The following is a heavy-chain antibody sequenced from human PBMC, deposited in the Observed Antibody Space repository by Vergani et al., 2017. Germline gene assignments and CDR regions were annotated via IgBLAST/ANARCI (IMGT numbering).Heavy chain of an antibody. V-gene: IGHV1-24*01. D-gene: IGHD3-22*01. Sequence: QVQLVQSGAEVKKPGASVKVSCKVSGYTLTELSMQWVRQAPGKGLEWMGGFDPEDGETVYAQKFQGRVTMTEDTSTDTAYMELSSLRSEDTAVYYCATFGGRYYYDSSGYLRDIWGQGTMVTVSP. J-gene: IGHJ3*02. CDR1: GYTLTELS. CDR3: ATFGGRYYYDSSGYLRDI. CDR2: FDPEDGET.